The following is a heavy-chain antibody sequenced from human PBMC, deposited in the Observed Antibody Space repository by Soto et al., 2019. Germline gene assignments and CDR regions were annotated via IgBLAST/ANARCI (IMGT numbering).Heavy chain of an antibody. CDR1: CASIRSGGFY. J-gene: IGHJ4*02. CDR2: FYYSGNA. Sequence: QVQLQESGPGLVKPPQTLSLTCTVSCASIRSGGFYWSWIRQHPEKGLEWIGYFYYSGNAYYNPSLRSRLTISGDASKNQFSLNLSSVTAADTAVYFCARAMGAVNYFDYWGQGILVTVSS. CDR3: ARAMGAVNYFDY. V-gene: IGHV4-31*03. D-gene: IGHD3-10*01.